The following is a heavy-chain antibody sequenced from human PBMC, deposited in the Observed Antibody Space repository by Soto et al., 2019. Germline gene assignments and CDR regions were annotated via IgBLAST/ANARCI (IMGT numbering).Heavy chain of an antibody. J-gene: IGHJ6*02. CDR2: INPNSGGT. D-gene: IGHD6-6*01. CDR1: GYTFTGYY. CDR3: AREYKAARAYYYYGMDV. Sequence: QVQLVQSGAEVKKPGASVKVSCKASGYTFTGYYMHWVRQAPGQGLEWMGWINPNSGGTNYAQKFQGWVIMTRDTSISTAYMELSRLRSDDTAVYYCAREYKAARAYYYYGMDVWGQGTTVTVSS. V-gene: IGHV1-2*04.